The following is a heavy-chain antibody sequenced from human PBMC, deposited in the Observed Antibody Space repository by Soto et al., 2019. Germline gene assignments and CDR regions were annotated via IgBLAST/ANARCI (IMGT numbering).Heavy chain of an antibody. CDR1: GYIFSNYL. D-gene: IGHD3-10*02. CDR2: INAGNGDT. Sequence: QVQLVQSGAEVKKPGASVKVSCKASGYIFSNYLLHWVRQAPGQRLEWMGWINAGNGDTKYSQKFQGGVTFTRDTATSTAYMALSSLRSEDTAVYYCASPSYCSGNCYWGQGTLVTVSS. CDR3: ASPSYCSGNCY. J-gene: IGHJ4*02. V-gene: IGHV1-3*01.